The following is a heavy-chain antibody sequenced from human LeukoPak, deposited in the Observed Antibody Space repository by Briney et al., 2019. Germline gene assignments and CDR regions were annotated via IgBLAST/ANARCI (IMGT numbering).Heavy chain of an antibody. V-gene: IGHV1-2*02. D-gene: IGHD1-26*01. Sequence: ASVKVSCKASGYTXTGYYMHWVRQAPGQGLEWMGWRNPNSGGTKFAQRFQGRVTMTRDTSISTAYMELSKLSSDDTAVYYCARPNSVGASVYFDYWGQGTLVTVSS. CDR1: GYTXTGYY. J-gene: IGHJ4*02. CDR2: RNPNSGGT. CDR3: ARPNSVGASVYFDY.